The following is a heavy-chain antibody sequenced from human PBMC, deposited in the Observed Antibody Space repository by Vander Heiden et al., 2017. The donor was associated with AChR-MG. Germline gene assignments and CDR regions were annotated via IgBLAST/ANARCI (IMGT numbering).Heavy chain of an antibody. V-gene: IGHV3-23*01. D-gene: IGHD4-4*01. Sequence: EVQLSQSGGGLVEPGGSLSLSCAASGFSFSDYAMVWIRQTPEKRLEGVSSISGNGGDTYYADSVRGRFTISRDRSKNTLYLQMSSLRDEDTAVYYCGKILTTVTTYYYGVDVWGQGTTVTVSS. CDR1: GFSFSDYA. CDR2: ISGNGGDT. J-gene: IGHJ6*02. CDR3: GKILTTVTTYYYGVDV.